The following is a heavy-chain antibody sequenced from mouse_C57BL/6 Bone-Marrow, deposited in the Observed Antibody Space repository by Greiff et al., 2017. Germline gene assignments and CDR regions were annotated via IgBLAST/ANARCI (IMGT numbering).Heavy chain of an antibody. CDR3: ATYGLYFDY. V-gene: IGHV1-19*01. CDR2: INPYNGGT. CDR1: GYTFTDYY. J-gene: IGHJ2*01. D-gene: IGHD2-10*02. Sequence: VQLQQSGPVLVKPGASVKMSCKASGYTFTDYYMNWVKQSHGKSLEWIGVINPYNGGTSYNQKFKGKATLTVDKSSSTAYMELNSLTSEDSAVYYCATYGLYFDYWGQGTTLTVSS.